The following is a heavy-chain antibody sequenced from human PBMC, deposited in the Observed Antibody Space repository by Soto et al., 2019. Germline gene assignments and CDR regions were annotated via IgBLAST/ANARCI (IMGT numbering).Heavy chain of an antibody. V-gene: IGHV3-11*05. D-gene: IGHD5-12*01. CDR2: ISSSSSYT. CDR1: GFTFSDYY. Sequence: QVQLVESGGGLVKPGGSLRLSCAASGFTFSDYYMSWIRQAPGKGLEWVSYISSSSSYTNYADSVKGRFTISRDNAKNSLYLQMNSLRAEDTAVYYCVREDIVATIGYWGQGTLVTVSS. CDR3: VREDIVATIGY. J-gene: IGHJ4*02.